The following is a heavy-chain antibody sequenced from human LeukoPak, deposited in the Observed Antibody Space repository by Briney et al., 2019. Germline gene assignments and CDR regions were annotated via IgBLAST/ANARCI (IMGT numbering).Heavy chain of an antibody. CDR2: IYYSGST. D-gene: IGHD2-2*02. J-gene: IGHJ2*01. CDR1: GGSISSGGYY. Sequence: SETLSLTCTVSGGSISSGGYYWSWIRQHPGKGLEWIGYIYYSGSTYYNPSLKSRVTISVDTSKNQFSLKLSSVTAADTAVYYCARGTRDIVVVPAAIKNYWYFDLWGCGTLVTVSS. CDR3: ARGTRDIVVVPAAIKNYWYFDL. V-gene: IGHV4-31*03.